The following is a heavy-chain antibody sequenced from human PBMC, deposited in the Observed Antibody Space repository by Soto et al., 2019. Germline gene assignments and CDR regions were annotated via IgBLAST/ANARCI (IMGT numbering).Heavy chain of an antibody. CDR1: GFTFTMSA. Sequence: SVKVSCKASGFTFTMSAVQGVLRSLVQRLEWIGWIVVGSGNTNYAQKFQERVTITRDMSTSTAYMELSSLRSEDTAVYYCAADPPLYYYDSSGYSPGGYWGQGTLVTVSS. D-gene: IGHD3-22*01. CDR2: IVVGSGNT. J-gene: IGHJ4*02. V-gene: IGHV1-58*01. CDR3: AADPPLYYYDSSGYSPGGY.